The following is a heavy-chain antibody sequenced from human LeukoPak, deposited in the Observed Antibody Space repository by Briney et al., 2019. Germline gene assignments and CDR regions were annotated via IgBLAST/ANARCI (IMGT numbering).Heavy chain of an antibody. Sequence: PSETLSLTCTVSGGSISSSSYYWGWIRQPPGKGLEWIGSIYYSGSTYYNPSPKSRVTISVDTSKNQFSLKLSSVTAADTAVYYCARVRVVITTFDYWGQGTLVTVSS. CDR1: GGSISSSSYY. J-gene: IGHJ4*02. V-gene: IGHV4-39*01. D-gene: IGHD3-22*01. CDR3: ARVRVVITTFDY. CDR2: IYYSGST.